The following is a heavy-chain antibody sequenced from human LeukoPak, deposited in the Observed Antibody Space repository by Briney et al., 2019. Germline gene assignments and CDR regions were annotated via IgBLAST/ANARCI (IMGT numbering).Heavy chain of an antibody. CDR3: SKTDFYHDAFDL. J-gene: IGHJ3*01. Sequence: SETLSLTCAVSGGSISSGGFSWSWIRQPPGKGLEWIGYIYHSGSTYYNPSLKSRVTISVDRSKNQFSLKLNSVTAADTAVYYCSKTDFYHDAFDLWGQGTMVTVSS. D-gene: IGHD2-2*01. V-gene: IGHV4-30-2*01. CDR2: IYHSGST. CDR1: GGSISSGGFS.